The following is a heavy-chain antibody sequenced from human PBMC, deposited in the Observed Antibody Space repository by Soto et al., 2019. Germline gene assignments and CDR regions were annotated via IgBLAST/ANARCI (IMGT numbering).Heavy chain of an antibody. CDR1: GGTFSNFG. CDR3: ARGGRGIPTPISPHKYDWFYT. Sequence: SVKVSCKASGGTFSNFGISWLRQAPGQGLAWMGGIIPLFGIVNYGQKFQGRVTVSADESTSTAYMELKSLTSEDTALYYCARGGRGIPTPISPHKYDWFYTWGQGTQVTVSS. J-gene: IGHJ5*02. D-gene: IGHD6-13*01. V-gene: IGHV1-69*13. CDR2: IIPLFGIV.